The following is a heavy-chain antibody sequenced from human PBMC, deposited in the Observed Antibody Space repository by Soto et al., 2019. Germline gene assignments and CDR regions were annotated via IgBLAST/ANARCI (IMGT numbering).Heavy chain of an antibody. D-gene: IGHD6-6*01. CDR1: GFTFSNYG. CDR2: ISSSISTK. Sequence: GGSLRLSCAASGFTFSNYGMNWVRQAPGKGLAWVSYISSSISTKQYADSVKGRFTISRDNAKNSLFLQMNSLRDEDTAVYYCTRGGAARPDYWGEGAMVTVYS. J-gene: IGHJ4*02. CDR3: TRGGAARPDY. V-gene: IGHV3-48*02.